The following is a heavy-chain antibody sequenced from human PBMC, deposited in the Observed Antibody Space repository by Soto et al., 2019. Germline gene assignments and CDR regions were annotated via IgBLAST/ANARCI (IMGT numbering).Heavy chain of an antibody. V-gene: IGHV3-73*01. J-gene: IGHJ2*01. CDR2: IRDKANNDAT. D-gene: IGHD4-17*01. Sequence: GGSLRLSCSGSGFSLSGSAIHWVRQASGQGLEWLGRIRDKANNDATAYAAPVKGRFTISRDESQNVVFLQMNSLKTEDTAIYYCATLPNVDGGVGGRYFDLWGRGTLVTLSS. CDR3: ATLPNVDGGVGGRYFDL. CDR1: GFSLSGSA.